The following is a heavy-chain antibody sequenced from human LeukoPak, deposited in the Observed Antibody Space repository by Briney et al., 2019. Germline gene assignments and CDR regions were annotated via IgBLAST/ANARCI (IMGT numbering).Heavy chain of an antibody. Sequence: PSETLSLTCTVSGDSISSFYWSWIRKPPGKGLEWIGYIYYSGSTNYNPSLKSRVTISINTSKNQFSLNLTSVTAADTAVYFCARGTTPTSYWGQGALVTVSS. V-gene: IGHV4-59*01. CDR3: ARGTTPTSY. CDR1: GDSISSFY. J-gene: IGHJ4*02. D-gene: IGHD1-1*01. CDR2: IYYSGST.